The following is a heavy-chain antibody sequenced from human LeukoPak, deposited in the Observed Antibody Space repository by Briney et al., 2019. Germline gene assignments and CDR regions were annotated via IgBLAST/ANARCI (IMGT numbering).Heavy chain of an antibody. CDR2: INQDGGEK. CDR1: GFTFSSYW. V-gene: IGHV3-7*01. CDR3: ARDIVVVPATFDY. Sequence: GGSLRLSCAASGFTFSSYWMSWVRQAPGKGLEWVANINQDGGEKFYVDSVKGRFTISRDNAKNSLYLQMNSLRAEDTAMYYCARDIVVVPATFDYWGQGTLVTVSS. D-gene: IGHD2-2*01. J-gene: IGHJ4*02.